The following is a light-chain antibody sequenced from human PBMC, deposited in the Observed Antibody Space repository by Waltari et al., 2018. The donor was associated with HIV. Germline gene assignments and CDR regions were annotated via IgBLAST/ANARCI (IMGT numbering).Light chain of an antibody. J-gene: IGLJ3*02. V-gene: IGLV2-11*01. CDR3: AAWDDSLSGGV. CDR1: SSDVGGYNY. CDR2: DVS. Sequence: QSALTQPRSVSGSPGQSVTISCTGTSSDVGGYNYVSWYQQHPGKAPKLMIYDVSKRPQGVPDRCSGSKSGKTASLTISGLQAEDEADYYCAAWDDSLSGGVFGGGTKLTVL.